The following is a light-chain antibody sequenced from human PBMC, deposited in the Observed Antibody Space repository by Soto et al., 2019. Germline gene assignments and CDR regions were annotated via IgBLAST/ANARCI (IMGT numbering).Light chain of an antibody. J-gene: IGLJ1*01. Sequence: QSALTQPASVSGSPGQSITISCTGTSSDVGGYNYVSWYQQHPGKAPKLMIYEVSNRPSGVSNRFSGSKSGNTASLTIPGLQAEDEADDYCSSYTSSSTYVFGTGTQLTVL. CDR1: SSDVGGYNY. CDR3: SSYTSSSTYV. CDR2: EVS. V-gene: IGLV2-14*01.